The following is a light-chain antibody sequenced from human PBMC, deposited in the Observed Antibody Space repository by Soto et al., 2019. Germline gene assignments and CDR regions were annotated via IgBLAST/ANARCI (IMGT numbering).Light chain of an antibody. CDR2: DAS. V-gene: IGKV3-11*01. Sequence: EIVLTQSPATLSSSPGERATLSCRASQRVSIYVAWYQQKPGQAPRLLIYDASNRATGIPARFSGSGAGTDFTLTISSLGPEDFAVYYCQHRTSFGQGTKLDI. CDR1: QRVSIY. J-gene: IGKJ2*01. CDR3: QHRTS.